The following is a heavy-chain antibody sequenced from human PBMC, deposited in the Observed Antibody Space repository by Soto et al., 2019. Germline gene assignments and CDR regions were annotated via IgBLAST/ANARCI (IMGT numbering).Heavy chain of an antibody. D-gene: IGHD1-26*01. J-gene: IGHJ4*02. CDR2: IYYSGST. V-gene: IGHV4-39*01. CDR3: ASSRGAPSSYFDY. CDR1: GGSISSSSYY. Sequence: SETLSLTCTVSGGSISSSSYYWGWIRQPPGKGLEWIGSIYYSGSTYYNPSLKSRVTISVDTSKNQFSLKLSSVTAADTAVYYCASSRGAPSSYFDYWGQGTLVTVSS.